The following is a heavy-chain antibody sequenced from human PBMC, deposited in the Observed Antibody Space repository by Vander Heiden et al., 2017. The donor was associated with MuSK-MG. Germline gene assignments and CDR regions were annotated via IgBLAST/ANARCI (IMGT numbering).Heavy chain of an antibody. CDR2: IKSKTDGGKT. D-gene: IGHD6-25*01. J-gene: IGHJ3*02. Sequence: EVQLVESGGGLVKPGGSFRLSCAASGFTFSNAWMSWVRQGPGKGLEWVGRIKSKTDGGKTDYAAPVKGRFTISRDDSKNTLYLQMNSLKTEDTAVYYCTTGRLIWGQGTMVTVSS. V-gene: IGHV3-15*01. CDR1: GFTFSNAW. CDR3: TTGRLI.